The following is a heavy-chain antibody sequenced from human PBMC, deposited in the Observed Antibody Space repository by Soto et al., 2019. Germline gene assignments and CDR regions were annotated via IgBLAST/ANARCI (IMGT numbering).Heavy chain of an antibody. Sequence: LSLTCAASGFTFSDYYMSWIRPAPGKGLEWVSYISSSGSTIYYADSVKGRFTISRDNAKNSLYLQMNSLRAEDTAVYYCARELRYFDWTDAFDIWGQGTMVTVSS. J-gene: IGHJ3*02. CDR1: GFTFSDYY. V-gene: IGHV3-11*01. CDR3: ARELRYFDWTDAFDI. D-gene: IGHD3-9*01. CDR2: ISSSGSTI.